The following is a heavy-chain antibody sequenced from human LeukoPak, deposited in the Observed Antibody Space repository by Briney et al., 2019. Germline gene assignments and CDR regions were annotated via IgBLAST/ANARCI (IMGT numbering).Heavy chain of an antibody. Sequence: SETLSLTCTVSGGSISSYYWSWIRQPPGKGLEWIGYIYYSGSTNYNPSLKSRVTISVDTSKNQFSLKLSSVTAADTAVYYCAREQQLADYDAFDAWDQGTMVTVSS. D-gene: IGHD6-13*01. CDR3: AREQQLADYDAFDA. CDR1: GGSISSYY. V-gene: IGHV4-59*01. J-gene: IGHJ3*01. CDR2: IYYSGST.